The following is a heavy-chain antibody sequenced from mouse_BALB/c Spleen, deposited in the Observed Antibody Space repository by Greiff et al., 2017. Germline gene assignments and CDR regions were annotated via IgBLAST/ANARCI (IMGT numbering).Heavy chain of an antibody. V-gene: IGHV2-6-4*01. CDR2: IWGGGST. Sequence: QVQLKESGPGLVAPSQSLSISCTASGFSLTRYSVHWVRQPPGKGLEWLGMIWGGGSTDYNSALKSRLSISKDNSKSQVFLKMNSLQTDDTAMYYCARDLGCYWYFDVWGAGTTVTVSS. J-gene: IGHJ1*01. CDR3: ARDLGCYWYFDV. CDR1: GFSLTRYS.